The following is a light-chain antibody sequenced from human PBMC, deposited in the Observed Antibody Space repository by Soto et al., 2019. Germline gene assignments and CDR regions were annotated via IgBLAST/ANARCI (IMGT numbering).Light chain of an antibody. CDR3: QQYNSFPRT. V-gene: IGKV1D-16*01. Sequence: DIQMTPSPSSLSASLGDRVTITCRASQGINNLLAWYQQKPGKAPKSLIKTASILQSGVPSRFSGSGSEQDFTLTISSLQPEDFATYYCQQYNSFPRTFGQGTRLEI. CDR1: QGINNL. J-gene: IGKJ5*01. CDR2: TAS.